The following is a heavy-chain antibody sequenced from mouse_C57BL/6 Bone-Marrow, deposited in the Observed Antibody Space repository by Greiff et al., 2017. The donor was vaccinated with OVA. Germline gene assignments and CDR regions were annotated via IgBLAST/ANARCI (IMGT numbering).Heavy chain of an antibody. CDR2: IWRGGST. CDR3: AKNPPYYYGSSLYAMDY. J-gene: IGHJ4*01. Sequence: QVQLKESGPGLVQPSQSLSITCTVSGFSLTSYGVHWVRQSPGKGLEWLGVIWRGGSTDYNAAFMSRLSITKDNSKSHVFFKMNSLQADDTAIYYCAKNPPYYYGSSLYAMDYWGQGTSVTVSS. CDR1: GFSLTSYG. D-gene: IGHD1-1*01. V-gene: IGHV2-5*01.